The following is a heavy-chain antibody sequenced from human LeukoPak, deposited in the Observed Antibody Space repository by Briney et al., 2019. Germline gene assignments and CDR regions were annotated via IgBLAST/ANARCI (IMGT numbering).Heavy chain of an antibody. V-gene: IGHV5-51*01. CDR2: IYPGDSDT. Sequence: GESLKISCKASGYSFTNYWIGWVRQMPGKGLELIGIIYPGDSDTRYRPSCQGQVTISADKSTSNAYLQWSTLKASDTAMYYCARRLPGTMLRGYGIDVWGQGTTVTVSS. J-gene: IGHJ6*02. D-gene: IGHD3-10*01. CDR1: GYSFTNYW. CDR3: ARRLPGTMLRGYGIDV.